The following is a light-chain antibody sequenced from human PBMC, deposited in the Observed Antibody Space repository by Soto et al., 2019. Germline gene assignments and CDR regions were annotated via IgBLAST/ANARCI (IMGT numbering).Light chain of an antibody. CDR3: QQYNSFPWT. Sequence: DIQMTQSPSTLFASVGDRVTITCRASQSVRNWLAWYQQKPGRAPHLLIYDSSTLEPGVPSRFRGSGSGTEFTLTINGLQPDDFATYYCQQYNSFPWTFGLGTKVEIK. CDR1: QSVRNW. V-gene: IGKV1-5*01. J-gene: IGKJ1*01. CDR2: DSS.